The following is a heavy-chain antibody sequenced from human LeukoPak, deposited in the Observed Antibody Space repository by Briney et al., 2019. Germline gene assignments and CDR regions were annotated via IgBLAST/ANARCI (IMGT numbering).Heavy chain of an antibody. D-gene: IGHD1-26*01. Sequence: SVKVCCEASGGTFSSYAISWVRQAPGQGLEWMGRIIPILGIANYAQKFQGRVTITADKSTSTAYMEPSSLRSEDTAVYYCAPGGVGATNWGQGTLVTVSS. V-gene: IGHV1-69*04. J-gene: IGHJ4*02. CDR3: APGGVGATN. CDR2: IIPILGIA. CDR1: GGTFSSYA.